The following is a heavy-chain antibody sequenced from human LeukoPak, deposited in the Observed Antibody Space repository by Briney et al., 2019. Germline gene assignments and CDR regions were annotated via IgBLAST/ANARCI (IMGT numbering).Heavy chain of an antibody. V-gene: IGHV4-34*01. J-gene: IGHJ4*02. CDR2: INLSGRT. D-gene: IGHD5-18*01. Sequence: SESLSLTCAVYGGSFSGYYCSSIRQPPGKGLEWIGEINLSGRTNSNPSLKSRVTISVDTSKNPCSLKLSPVTAADTAVYYCARGRPRARGYSYGPFDYWGQGTLVTVSS. CDR3: ARGRPRARGYSYGPFDY. CDR1: GGSFSGYY.